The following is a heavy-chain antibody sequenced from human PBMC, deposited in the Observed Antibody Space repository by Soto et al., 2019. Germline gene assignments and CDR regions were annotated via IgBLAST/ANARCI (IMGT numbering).Heavy chain of an antibody. V-gene: IGHV1-69*01. D-gene: IGHD1-26*01. CDR2: IVPMLGTP. CDR3: ARNGAYSTSLSQYSGMDV. CDR1: GGTFDNFI. J-gene: IGHJ6*02. Sequence: QVQLVQSGAEVKEPGSSVRVSCKASGGTFDNFIMNWVRQTPGQGLEWMGGIVPMLGTPTYAEKFKGRVTISENGSTSTMYMEVKSLTSDDTAIYCCARNGAYSTSLSQYSGMDVWGQGTSVTVSS.